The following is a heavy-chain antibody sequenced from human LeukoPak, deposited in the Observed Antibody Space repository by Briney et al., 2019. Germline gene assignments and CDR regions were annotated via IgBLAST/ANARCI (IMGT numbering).Heavy chain of an antibody. CDR2: IYYSGST. CDR3: ARTDITARSDDY. Sequence: KPSETLSLTCTVSGGSISSSSYSWGWIRQPPGKGLEWIGSIYYSGSTYYNPSLKSRVTISVDTSKNQFSLKLSSVTAADTAVYYCARTDITARSDDYWGQGTLVTVSS. D-gene: IGHD3-10*01. J-gene: IGHJ4*02. CDR1: GGSISSSSYS. V-gene: IGHV4-39*01.